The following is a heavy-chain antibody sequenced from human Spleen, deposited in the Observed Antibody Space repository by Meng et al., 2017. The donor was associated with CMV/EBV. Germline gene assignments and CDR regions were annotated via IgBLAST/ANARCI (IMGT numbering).Heavy chain of an antibody. CDR3: ARDRWKGYYGMDV. J-gene: IGHJ6*02. D-gene: IGHD1-1*01. V-gene: IGHV4-61*01. Sequence: SETLSLTCTVSGGSVSSGSYYWSWIRQPPGKGLEWIGYIYYSGSTNYNPSLKSRVTILVDTSKNQFSLKLSSVTAADTAVYYCARDRWKGYYGMDVWGQGTTVTVSS. CDR2: IYYSGST. CDR1: GGSVSSGSYY.